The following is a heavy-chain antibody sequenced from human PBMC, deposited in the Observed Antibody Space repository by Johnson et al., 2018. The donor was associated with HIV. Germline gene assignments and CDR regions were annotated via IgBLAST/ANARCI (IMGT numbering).Heavy chain of an antibody. CDR1: GFTFSSYD. D-gene: IGHD3-16*01. Sequence: VQLVESGGGLVQPGGSLRLSCAASGFTFSSYDMHWVRQATGKGLEWVSAIGTAGDTYYPGSVKGRFTISRENAKNSLYLQMNSLRAEDMAVNYCARGQGGAIPHDAFDIWGQGTMVTVSS. CDR2: IGTAGDT. J-gene: IGHJ3*02. V-gene: IGHV3-13*01. CDR3: ARGQGGAIPHDAFDI.